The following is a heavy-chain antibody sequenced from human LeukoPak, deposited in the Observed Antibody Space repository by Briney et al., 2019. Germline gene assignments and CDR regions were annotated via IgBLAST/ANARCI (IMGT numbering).Heavy chain of an antibody. Sequence: GGSLRLSCAASGFTFSNYNMNWVRQAPGKGLEWVSTISSSSSSYIYYADSVEGRFTISRDNAKNSLYLQMNSLRAEDTAVYYCARDPPSFQHWGQGTLVTVSS. CDR3: ARDPPSFQH. CDR2: ISSSSSSYI. CDR1: GFTFSNYN. V-gene: IGHV3-21*01. J-gene: IGHJ1*01.